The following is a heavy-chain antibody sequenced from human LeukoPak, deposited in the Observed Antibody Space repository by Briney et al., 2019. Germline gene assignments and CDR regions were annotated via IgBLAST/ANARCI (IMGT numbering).Heavy chain of an antibody. Sequence: GGSLRLSCAASGFTFSSYAMHWVRQAPGKGLEWVAVISYDGSNKYYADSVKGRFTISRDNSKNTLYLQMNSLRAEDTAVYSCARGPPRGSSGYLYYFDYWGQGTLVTVSS. J-gene: IGHJ4*02. CDR2: ISYDGSNK. CDR3: ARGPPRGSSGYLYYFDY. D-gene: IGHD3-22*01. CDR1: GFTFSSYA. V-gene: IGHV3-30*04.